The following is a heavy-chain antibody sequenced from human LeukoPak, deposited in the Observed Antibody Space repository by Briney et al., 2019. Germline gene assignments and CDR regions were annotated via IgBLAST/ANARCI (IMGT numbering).Heavy chain of an antibody. CDR1: GATFSSYA. D-gene: IGHD1-20*01. CDR2: IIPIFGTA. CDR3: AREWEGRTYNWNDFSTFDI. J-gene: IGHJ3*02. Sequence: SVKVSCKASGATFSSYAISWVRQAPGQGLEWMGGIIPIFGTANYAQKFQGRVTITADESTSTAYMELSSLRSEDTALYYCAREWEGRTYNWNDFSTFDIWGQGTMVTLSS. V-gene: IGHV1-69*01.